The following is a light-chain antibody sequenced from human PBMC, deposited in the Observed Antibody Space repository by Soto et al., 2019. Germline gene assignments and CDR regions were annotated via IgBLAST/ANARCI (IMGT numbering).Light chain of an antibody. CDR3: QQYYTTPPA. Sequence: DIVMTQSPDSLAVSLGERATINCKSSRNVLYRSNNKNYLAWYQQKPGQPPKLLIYWASTRESGVPDRFTGSGSGTDFTLTISRLQADDVAVYYCQQYYTTPPAFGQGTKLEIK. CDR2: WAS. CDR1: RNVLYRSNNKNY. J-gene: IGKJ2*01. V-gene: IGKV4-1*01.